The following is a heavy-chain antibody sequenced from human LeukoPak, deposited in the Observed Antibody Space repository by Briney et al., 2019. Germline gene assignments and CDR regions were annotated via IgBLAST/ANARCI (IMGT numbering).Heavy chain of an antibody. CDR3: AELGITMIGGV. V-gene: IGHV3-21*01. D-gene: IGHD3-10*02. CDR2: ISSSSSSYI. Sequence: GGSLRLSCAASGFTFSSYSMNWVRQAPGKGLEWVSSISSSSSSYIYYADSVKGRFTISRDNAKNSLYLQMNSLRAEDTAVYYCAELGITMIGGVWGKGTTVTISS. J-gene: IGHJ6*04. CDR1: GFTFSSYS.